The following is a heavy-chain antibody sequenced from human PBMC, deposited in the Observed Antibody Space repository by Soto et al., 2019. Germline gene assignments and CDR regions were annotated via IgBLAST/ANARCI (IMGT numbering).Heavy chain of an antibody. J-gene: IGHJ4*02. D-gene: IGHD1-1*01. Sequence: EVQLLESGGGLVQPGGSLRLYCAASGFTFSNYAMSWVRQAPGKGLEWVAAISSSGDSPYYADSVKGRFTVSRDNSKNTLYLQMNSLRVEDTAIYYCARNTMPHPHYWCQGTLVTVSS. CDR3: ARNTMPHPHY. CDR1: GFTFSNYA. V-gene: IGHV3-23*01. CDR2: ISSSGDSP.